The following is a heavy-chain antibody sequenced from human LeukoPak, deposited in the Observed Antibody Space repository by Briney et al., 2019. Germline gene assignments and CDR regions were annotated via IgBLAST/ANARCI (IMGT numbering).Heavy chain of an antibody. CDR1: EYSFTNYW. D-gene: IGHD3-10*01. J-gene: IGHJ1*01. V-gene: IGHV5-51*01. Sequence: GESLKISCKGSEYSFTNYWIGWVRQMPGKGLEWMGIIYPGDSDTRYSPSFQGQVTISADKSISTAYLQWSSLRASDTAMYFCATYAGSYSKYFQHWGQGTLVTVSS. CDR3: ATYAGSYSKYFQH. CDR2: IYPGDSDT.